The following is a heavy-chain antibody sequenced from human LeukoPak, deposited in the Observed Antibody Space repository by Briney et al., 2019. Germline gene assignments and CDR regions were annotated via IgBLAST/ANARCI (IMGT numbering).Heavy chain of an antibody. J-gene: IGHJ4*02. CDR2: ISGSGGST. D-gene: IGHD3-3*01. CDR3: AKQTYFWSGFDY. V-gene: IGHV3-23*01. CDR1: GFSFSSYA. Sequence: GGSLRLSCAASGFSFSSYAMSWVRQAPGKGLEWVSAISGSGGSTYNADSVKGRFTISRDNSKNTLYLQMNSLRAEDTAVYYCAKQTYFWSGFDYWGQGTLVTVSS.